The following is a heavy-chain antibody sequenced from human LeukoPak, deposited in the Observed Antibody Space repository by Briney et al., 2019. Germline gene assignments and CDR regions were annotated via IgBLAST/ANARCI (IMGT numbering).Heavy chain of an antibody. J-gene: IGHJ4*02. Sequence: GGSLSLSCAVSGFTFSNFGMHWVRQAPGKGLEWVSAISGSGADTYYADSVKGRFTISRDNSKNTLFLQMNSLRAEDSAVYYCAKDTTTHTVTTHYFDYWGQGSLVTVSS. CDR1: GFTFSNFG. CDR3: AKDTTTHTVTTHYFDY. CDR2: ISGSGADT. D-gene: IGHD4-17*01. V-gene: IGHV3-23*01.